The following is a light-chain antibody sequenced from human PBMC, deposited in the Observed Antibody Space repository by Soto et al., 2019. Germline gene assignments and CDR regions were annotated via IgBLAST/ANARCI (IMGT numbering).Light chain of an antibody. CDR2: AVS. CDR3: ISYTDRQSYL. J-gene: IGLJ1*01. V-gene: IGLV2-14*03. Sequence: QSVLAQPASVSGSPGQSNTISCSGTSSDIGSYNHVAWYQQFPGKSPKLMIYAVSDRPSGVSDRFSGSKSGITASLTISGLQTEDEADYYCISYTDRQSYLFGTGTKVTVL. CDR1: SSDIGSYNH.